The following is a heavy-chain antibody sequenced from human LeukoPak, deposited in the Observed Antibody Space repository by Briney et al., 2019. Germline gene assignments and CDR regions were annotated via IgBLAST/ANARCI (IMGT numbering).Heavy chain of an antibody. V-gene: IGHV3-74*01. CDR1: GFTFHLYY. Sequence: PGGSLRLSCAGSGFTFHLYYIHWVRHAPGKGLEWLSRISDDGTTTNYADSVKGRFTISRDNAKNTLYLQMSSLRVDDTGIYYCARDSRYFSGSGSYQPSWFDPWDQGTLVTVSS. CDR2: ISDDGTTT. J-gene: IGHJ5*02. CDR3: ARDSRYFSGSGSYQPSWFDP. D-gene: IGHD3-10*01.